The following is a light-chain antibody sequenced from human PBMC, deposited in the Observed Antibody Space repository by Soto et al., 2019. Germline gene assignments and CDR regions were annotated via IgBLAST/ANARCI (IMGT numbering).Light chain of an antibody. J-gene: IGKJ1*01. CDR2: GAS. CDR3: QQYNKWPLT. Sequence: EIVLTQSPSTLSLSTGERATLSCGASQSVSSSYLAWYQQKPGQAPRLLIYGASTRATGIPARFSGSASGTEFTLTISSLQSEDFTVYYCQQYNKWPLTFGQGTKVDIK. CDR1: QSVSSSY. V-gene: IGKV3-15*01.